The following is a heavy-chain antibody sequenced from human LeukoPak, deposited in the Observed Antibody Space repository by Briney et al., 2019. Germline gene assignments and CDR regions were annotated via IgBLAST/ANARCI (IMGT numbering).Heavy chain of an antibody. J-gene: IGHJ4*02. Sequence: KTGGSLRLSCAASGFTFSSYAMSWVRQAPGKGLEWVSAISGSGGSTYYADSVKGRFTISRDNSKNTLYLQMNSLRAEDTAVYYCAKGDYDILTGFDYWGQGTLVTVSS. CDR2: ISGSGGST. D-gene: IGHD3-9*01. V-gene: IGHV3-23*01. CDR3: AKGDYDILTGFDY. CDR1: GFTFSSYA.